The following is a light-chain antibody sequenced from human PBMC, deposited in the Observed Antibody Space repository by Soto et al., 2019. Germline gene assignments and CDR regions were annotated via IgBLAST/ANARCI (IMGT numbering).Light chain of an antibody. CDR3: QSFDKYLSAVV. J-gene: IGLJ2*01. CDR1: SSDIGAGYR. V-gene: IGLV1-40*01. CDR2: DNT. Sequence: QAVVTQPPSVSGAPGERVTISCTGSSSDIGAGYRVRWYQQVPGTAPKLLIYDNTNRPSGVSVRFSGSKSGTSASLAISGLQAEDEADYYCQSFDKYLSAVVFGGGPKLTVL.